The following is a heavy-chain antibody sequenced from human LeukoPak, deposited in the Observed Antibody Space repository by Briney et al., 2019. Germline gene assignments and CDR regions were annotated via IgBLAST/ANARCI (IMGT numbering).Heavy chain of an antibody. V-gene: IGHV1-46*01. D-gene: IGHD3-22*01. CDR3: ARGSSFTMLVGVITAEYFQH. Sequence: ASVKVSCKASGFTFTSYYMHWVRQAPGQGLEWMGIINPSGGSTSYAQKFQGRVTMTRDTSTSTVYMELSSLRSEDTAVYYCARGSSFTMLVGVITAEYFQHWGQGTLVTDSS. CDR2: INPSGGST. J-gene: IGHJ1*01. CDR1: GFTFTSYY.